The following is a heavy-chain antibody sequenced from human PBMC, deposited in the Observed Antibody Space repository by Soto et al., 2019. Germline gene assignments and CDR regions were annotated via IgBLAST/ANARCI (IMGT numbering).Heavy chain of an antibody. J-gene: IGHJ4*02. D-gene: IGHD3-10*01. V-gene: IGHV1-18*01. Sequence: QVQLVQSGAEVKKPGASVKVSCKTSGYPFTSYGISWVRQAPGQGLEWMGWISAYNATTNYAQKLQGRVTMTTDTSTNTADMELRSLRSVDTAVYYCARRGLFDSMTPFDSWGQGTLVTVSS. CDR3: ARRGLFDSMTPFDS. CDR2: ISAYNATT. CDR1: GYPFTSYG.